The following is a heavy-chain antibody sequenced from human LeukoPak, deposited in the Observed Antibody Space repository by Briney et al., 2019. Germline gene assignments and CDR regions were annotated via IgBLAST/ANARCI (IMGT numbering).Heavy chain of an antibody. J-gene: IGHJ4*02. D-gene: IGHD3-22*01. CDR3: ARARPILYSSGYYFRRIDYFDY. CDR1: GGSISSSSYY. V-gene: IGHV4-39*07. CDR2: IYYSGST. Sequence: PSETLSLTCTVSGGSISSSSYYWGWIRQPPGKGLEWIGSIYYSGSTYYNPSLKSRVTISVDTSKNQFSLKLSSVTAADTAVYYCARARPILYSSGYYFRRIDYFDYWGQGTLVTVSS.